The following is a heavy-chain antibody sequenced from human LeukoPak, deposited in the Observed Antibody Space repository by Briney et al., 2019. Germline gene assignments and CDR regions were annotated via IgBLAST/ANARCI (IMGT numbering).Heavy chain of an antibody. V-gene: IGHV3-30*07. J-gene: IGHJ6*03. CDR2: ISYDGSKI. CDR1: GFTFSSYF. CDR3: AKVRRGGNGPYYYYMDV. Sequence: GGSLRLSCAASGFTFSSYFMHWVRQAPGKGLEWVAVISYDGSKIYYADSLKGRFTISRDKSKNTLFLQMNSLRAEDTAVYYCAKVRRGGNGPYYYYMDVWGKGTTVTISS. D-gene: IGHD2-8*01.